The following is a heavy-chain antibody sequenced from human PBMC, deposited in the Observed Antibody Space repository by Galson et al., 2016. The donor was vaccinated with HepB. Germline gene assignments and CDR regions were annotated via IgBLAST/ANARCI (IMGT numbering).Heavy chain of an antibody. V-gene: IGHV3-9*02. J-gene: IGHJ6*02. Sequence: SLRLSCAASESISGDHGVHWVRQAPGKGLEWVSGIIWRNGDRGYADSVKGRFTISRDNAKNSLYLQMNSLRVEDTALDYCVKDVTAGGMVVWGQGTTVTVS. D-gene: IGHD3-16*01. CDR1: ESISGDHG. CDR2: IIWRNGDR. CDR3: VKDVTAGGMVV.